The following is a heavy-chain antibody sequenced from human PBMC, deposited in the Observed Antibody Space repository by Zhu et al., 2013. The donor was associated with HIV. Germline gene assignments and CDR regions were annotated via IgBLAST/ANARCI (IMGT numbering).Heavy chain of an antibody. D-gene: IGHD6-6*01. CDR3: ARRVENQLVE. Sequence: QVQLVQSGAEVKKPGASVKVSCKASGHNFNSYGITWVRQAPGQGLEWMGWISAYSGHTEYAQKVQGRVTMTRDTSTTTAYMELRSLTSDDTAVYYCARRVENQLVEWGQGTLVTVSS. CDR2: ISAYSGHT. J-gene: IGHJ4*02. CDR1: GHNFNSYG. V-gene: IGHV1-18*01.